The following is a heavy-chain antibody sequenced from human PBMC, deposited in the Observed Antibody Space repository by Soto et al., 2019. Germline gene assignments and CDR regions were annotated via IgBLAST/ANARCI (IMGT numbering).Heavy chain of an antibody. Sequence: QVQLVQSGAEVKKPGSSVKVSCKASGGTFSSYAISWVRQAPGQGLEWMGGIIPIFGTANYAQKFQGRVTISADESTSTAYMGLSSLRSEDTAVYYCARGRQSYDFWSGYYDYYYYGMDVWGQGTTVTVSS. V-gene: IGHV1-69*01. CDR3: ARGRQSYDFWSGYYDYYYYGMDV. CDR2: IIPIFGTA. D-gene: IGHD3-3*01. J-gene: IGHJ6*02. CDR1: GGTFSSYA.